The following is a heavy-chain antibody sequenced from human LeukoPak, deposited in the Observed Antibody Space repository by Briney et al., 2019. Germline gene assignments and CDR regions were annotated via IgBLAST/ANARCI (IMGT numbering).Heavy chain of an antibody. D-gene: IGHD6-19*01. Sequence: GGSLRLSCAASGFTFSSYSMSWVRQAPGKWLDWVSSITTSSTYISYADSVKGRFTISRDNAKNSLYLQMNSLRAEDTAVYYCARGKYSSGWFDYWGQGTLVTVSS. CDR2: ITTSSTYI. CDR3: ARGKYSSGWFDY. J-gene: IGHJ4*02. CDR1: GFTFSSYS. V-gene: IGHV3-21*01.